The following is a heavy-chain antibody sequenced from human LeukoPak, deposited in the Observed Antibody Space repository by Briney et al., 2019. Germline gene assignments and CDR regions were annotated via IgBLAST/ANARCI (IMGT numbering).Heavy chain of an antibody. CDR3: ARDLRDYYDSSGYYHSSEPDY. J-gene: IGHJ4*02. D-gene: IGHD3-22*01. CDR1: GFTFSSYS. Sequence: MSGGSLRLSCAASGFTFSSYSMNWVRQAPGKGLEWVSSISSSSSYIYYADSVKGRFTISRDNAKNSLYLQMNSLRAEDTAVYYCARDLRDYYDSSGYYHSSEPDYWGQGTLVTVSS. V-gene: IGHV3-21*01. CDR2: ISSSSSYI.